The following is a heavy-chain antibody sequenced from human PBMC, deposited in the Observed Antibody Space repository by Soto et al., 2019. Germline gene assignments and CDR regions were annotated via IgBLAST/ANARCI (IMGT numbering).Heavy chain of an antibody. D-gene: IGHD3-10*01. CDR1: GYSLSSGDYY. Sequence: SATLSLTCPVSGYSLSSGDYYWVWIRQPPGKGLEWIGYIYYSGITNYNPSLKGRLTISVDTSKDQFSLRLSSVTAADTAVYYCARVLLWFGERRGMDVWGRGTTVTAP. V-gene: IGHV4-30-4*01. CDR3: ARVLLWFGERRGMDV. J-gene: IGHJ6*02. CDR2: IYYSGIT.